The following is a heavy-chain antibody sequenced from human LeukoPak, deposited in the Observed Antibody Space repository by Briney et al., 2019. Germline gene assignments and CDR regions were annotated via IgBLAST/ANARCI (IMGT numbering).Heavy chain of an antibody. J-gene: IGHJ3*02. CDR1: GGSIRSTSYY. CDR3: ARHARREALRHSAFDI. V-gene: IGHV4-39*01. CDR2: VYYSGTT. D-gene: IGHD3-3*01. Sequence: SETLSLTCTVSGGSIRSTSYYWSWIRQPPGKGLEWIGGVYYSGTTYYNPSFRSRLTMSVDTSNNQFSLKLSSVTAADTAMYYCARHARREALRHSAFDIWGQGTMDTVSS.